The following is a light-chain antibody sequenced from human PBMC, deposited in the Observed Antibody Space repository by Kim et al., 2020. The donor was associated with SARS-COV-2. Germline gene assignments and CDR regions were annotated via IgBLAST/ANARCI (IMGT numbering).Light chain of an antibody. Sequence: QRGNISCNGSSSNIGAGYVVHWNQHLPGTAPKLLIYSDSNRPSGVPDRFAGSKSGTSAALAITGLQAEDEADYYGQSYDSSLTKVVFGGGTQLTVL. CDR2: SDS. CDR1: SSNIGAGYV. CDR3: QSYDSSLTKVV. V-gene: IGLV1-40*01. J-gene: IGLJ3*02.